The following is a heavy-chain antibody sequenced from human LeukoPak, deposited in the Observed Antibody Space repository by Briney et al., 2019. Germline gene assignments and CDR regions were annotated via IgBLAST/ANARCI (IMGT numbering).Heavy chain of an antibody. CDR3: ARGAPDIYYYSYMDV. J-gene: IGHJ6*03. CDR1: GGTFSNYT. V-gene: IGHV1-69*13. Sequence: SVKVSCKASGGTFSNYTISWVRQAPGQGLEWMGEIIPIFGTANYAQKFQGRVTITADESTSTAYMELSSLRSEDTAVYYCARGAPDIYYYSYMDVWGKGTTVTISS. CDR2: IIPIFGTA.